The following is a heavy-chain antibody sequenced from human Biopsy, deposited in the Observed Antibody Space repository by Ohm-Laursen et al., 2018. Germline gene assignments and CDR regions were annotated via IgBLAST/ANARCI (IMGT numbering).Heavy chain of an antibody. CDR1: GGTFSSHA. CDR3: ARDRSSGSYSPSDY. CDR2: IIPIFGTA. J-gene: IGHJ4*02. D-gene: IGHD1-26*01. Sequence: VKVSCKASGGTFSSHAISWVRQAPRQGLEWMGGIIPIFGTAEYAQNFQGRLTITADESTITSYMDLISLRSEDTAVYYCARDRSSGSYSPSDYWGQGTLVTVSS. V-gene: IGHV1-69*01.